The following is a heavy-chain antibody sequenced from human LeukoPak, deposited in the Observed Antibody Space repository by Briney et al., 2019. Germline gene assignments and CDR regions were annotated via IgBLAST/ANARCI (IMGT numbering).Heavy chain of an antibody. D-gene: IGHD3-10*01. CDR1: GFTFSSYW. Sequence: PGGSLRLSCAASGFTFSSYWMSWVRQAPGKGLEWVANIKQDGSEKYYVDSVKGRFTISRDNAKNSLYLQMHSLRAEDTAVYYCARDGSAGASDALDIWGQRTMVTVSS. J-gene: IGHJ3*02. V-gene: IGHV3-7*01. CDR3: ARDGSAGASDALDI. CDR2: IKQDGSEK.